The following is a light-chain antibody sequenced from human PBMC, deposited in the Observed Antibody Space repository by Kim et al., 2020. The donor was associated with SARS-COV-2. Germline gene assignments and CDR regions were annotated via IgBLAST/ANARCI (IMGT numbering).Light chain of an antibody. J-gene: IGKJ4*01. CDR2: GAT. Sequence: SPGERATLSCRASYSIYRDYLAWYQQRPGQAPRLFVYGATTRATGIPGRFSGSGSGTDFNLTISRLEPEDSAVYYCQQYGHSPLTFGGGTKVEIK. V-gene: IGKV3-20*01. CDR1: YSIYRDY. CDR3: QQYGHSPLT.